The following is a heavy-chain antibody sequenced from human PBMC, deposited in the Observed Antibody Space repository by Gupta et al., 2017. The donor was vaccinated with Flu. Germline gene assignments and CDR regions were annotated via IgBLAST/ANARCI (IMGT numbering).Heavy chain of an antibody. CDR3: AESEASGNYDFDY. Sequence: SSYAMSWVRQAPGKGLEWVSGISGGGGSTNYADSVKGRFTISRDNSKNTVYLQMNSLRAEDTAVYYCAESEASGNYDFDYWGQGTRGTVAA. V-gene: IGHV3-23*01. CDR2: ISGGGGST. D-gene: IGHD1-26*01. CDR1: SSYA. J-gene: IGHJ4*02.